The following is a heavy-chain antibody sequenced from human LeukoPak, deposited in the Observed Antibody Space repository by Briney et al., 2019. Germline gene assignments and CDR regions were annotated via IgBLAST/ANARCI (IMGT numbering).Heavy chain of an antibody. Sequence: PSETLSLTCTVSGGSISSYYWSWIRQPPGKGLEWIGYIYYSGSTYYNPSLKSRVTISVDTSKNQFSLKLSSVTAADTAVYYCASQARYCSGGSCYPYYFDYWGQGTLVTVSS. V-gene: IGHV4-59*12. D-gene: IGHD2-15*01. J-gene: IGHJ4*02. CDR1: GGSISSYY. CDR3: ASQARYCSGGSCYPYYFDY. CDR2: IYYSGST.